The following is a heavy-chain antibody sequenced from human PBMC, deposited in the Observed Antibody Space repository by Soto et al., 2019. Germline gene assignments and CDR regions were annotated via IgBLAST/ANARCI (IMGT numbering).Heavy chain of an antibody. CDR3: ARDVSPGSSSLYLDAFDI. D-gene: IGHD6-13*01. CDR1: GFSFGSSW. V-gene: IGHV3-7*05. J-gene: IGHJ3*02. CDR2: IKKDGSKI. Sequence: EVQLVESGGDLVQPGGSLRLSCAASGFSFGSSWMTWVGQAPGKGLEWVANIKKDGSKINYLDSVRGRFTVSRDNAKNSLYLVMISLRAEDTALYYCARDVSPGSSSLYLDAFDIWGQGTMVTVSS.